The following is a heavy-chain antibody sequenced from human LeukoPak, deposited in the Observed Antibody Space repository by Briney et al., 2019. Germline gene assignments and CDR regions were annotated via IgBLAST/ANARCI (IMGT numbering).Heavy chain of an antibody. CDR3: ARWGTTTN. CDR2: ISTSSSTI. CDR1: GFTFGSYS. D-gene: IGHD1-26*01. V-gene: IGHV3-48*01. Sequence: PGGSLRISCAASGFTFGSYSINWVRQASGKGLEWISYISTSSSTIYYADYVEGRFIISRDNAKNSLYLQMNSLRADDTAVYYCARWGTTTNWGQGTLVTVSS. J-gene: IGHJ4*02.